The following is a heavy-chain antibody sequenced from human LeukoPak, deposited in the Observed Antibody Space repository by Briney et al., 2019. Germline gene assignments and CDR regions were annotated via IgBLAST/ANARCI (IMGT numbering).Heavy chain of an antibody. J-gene: IGHJ6*03. V-gene: IGHV1-18*01. D-gene: IGHD6-13*01. CDR3: ARGPPQSWQQQLVPWGYYYYYYMDV. CDR2: ISAYNGNT. CDR1: GYTFTSYG. Sequence: GASVKVSCKASGYTFTSYGISWVRQAPGQGLEWMGWISAYNGNTNYAQKFQGRVTMTRNTSISTAYMELSSLRSEDTAVYYCARGPPQSWQQQLVPWGYYYYYYMDVWGKGTTVTVSS.